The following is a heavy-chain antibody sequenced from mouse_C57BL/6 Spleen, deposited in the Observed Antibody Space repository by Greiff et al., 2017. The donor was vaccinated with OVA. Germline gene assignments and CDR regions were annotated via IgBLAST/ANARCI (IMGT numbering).Heavy chain of an antibody. CDR3: TRRGYGSSYGYFDV. D-gene: IGHD1-1*01. CDR2: IDPETGGT. J-gene: IGHJ1*03. V-gene: IGHV1-15*01. Sequence: VQGVESGAELVRPGASVTLSCKASGYTFTDYEMHWVKQTPVHGLEWIGAIDPETGGTAYNQKFKGKAILTADKSSSTAYMELRSLTSEDSAVYYCTRRGYGSSYGYFDVWGTGTTVTVSS. CDR1: GYTFTDYE.